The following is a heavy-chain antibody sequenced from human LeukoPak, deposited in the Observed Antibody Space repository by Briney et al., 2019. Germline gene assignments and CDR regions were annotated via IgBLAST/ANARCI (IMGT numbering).Heavy chain of an antibody. J-gene: IGHJ6*04. CDR2: IIPIFGTA. CDR1: GGTFSSYA. V-gene: IGHV1-69*01. D-gene: IGHD2-2*01. CDR3: ARGRPRLYCSSTNCYAGGYYYYYGMAV. Sequence: SVKVSCTASGGTFSSYAISWVRQAPGQGLEWMGGIIPIFGTANYAQKVQGRVTITADESTSTAYMELSSLRAEDTAVYYCARGRPRLYCSSTNCYAGGYYYYYGMAVWGKGTTVTVSS.